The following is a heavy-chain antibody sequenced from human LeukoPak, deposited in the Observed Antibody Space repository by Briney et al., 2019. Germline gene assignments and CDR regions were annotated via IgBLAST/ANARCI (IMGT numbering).Heavy chain of an antibody. CDR3: AKAPVTTCSGAYCYPFDY. J-gene: IGHJ4*02. CDR1: GFTLSSYA. V-gene: IGHV3-23*01. Sequence: QSGGSLRLSCAASGFTLSSYAMSWVRQGPGKGLEWVSAISVSGNTYHADSVKGRFTISRDSSKNTLYPQMNSLRAEDAAVYYCAKAPVTTCSGAYCYPFDYWGQGTLVTVSS. CDR2: ISVSGNT. D-gene: IGHD2-15*01.